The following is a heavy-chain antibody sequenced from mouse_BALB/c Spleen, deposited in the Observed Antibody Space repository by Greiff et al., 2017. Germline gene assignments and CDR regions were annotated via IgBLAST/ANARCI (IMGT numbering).Heavy chain of an antibody. CDR2: IWWDDDK. CDR1: GFSLSTSGMG. D-gene: IGHD1-1*01. CDR3: ARMDYYGSSYGYFDV. J-gene: IGHJ1*01. Sequence: QVTLKESGPGILQPSQTLSLTCSFSGFSLSTSGMGVGWIRQPSGKGLEWLAHIWWDDDKRYNPALKSRLTISEDTSSNQVFLKIASVDTADTATYYCARMDYYGSSYGYFDVWGAGTTVTVSA. V-gene: IGHV8-8*01.